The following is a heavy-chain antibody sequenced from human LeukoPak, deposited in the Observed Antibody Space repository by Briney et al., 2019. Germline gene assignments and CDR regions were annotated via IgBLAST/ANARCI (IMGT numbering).Heavy chain of an antibody. CDR2: FDPEDGET. D-gene: IGHD3-22*01. CDR3: AAVKTYYYDTSGYYFPLNAFDI. CDR1: GYTLTELS. V-gene: IGHV1-24*01. Sequence: ASVKVSCKVSGYTLTELSMHWVRQAPGKGLEWMGGFDPEDGETIYAQKFQGRVTMTEDTSTDTAYMELSSLRSEDTAVYYCAAVKTYYYDTSGYYFPLNAFDIWGQGTMVTVSS. J-gene: IGHJ3*02.